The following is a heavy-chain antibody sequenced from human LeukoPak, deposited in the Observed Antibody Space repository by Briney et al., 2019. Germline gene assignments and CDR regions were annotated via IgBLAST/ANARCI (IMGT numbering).Heavy chain of an antibody. CDR3: ARGRPHGNDY. Sequence: GGSLRLSCAASGFTSSSYWMNWVRQAPGKGLVWVSRIASDGSSTTYADSVKGRFSISRDNAKNTLYLQMNSLRVEDTAVYYCARGRPHGNDYWGQGTLVTVSS. CDR1: GFTSSSYW. V-gene: IGHV3-74*01. D-gene: IGHD4-23*01. CDR2: IASDGSST. J-gene: IGHJ4*02.